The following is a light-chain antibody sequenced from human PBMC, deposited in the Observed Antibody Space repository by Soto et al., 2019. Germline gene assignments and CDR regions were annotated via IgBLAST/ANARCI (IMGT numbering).Light chain of an antibody. J-gene: IGLJ2*01. CDR1: SGHSTYA. CDR2: LNSDGSH. V-gene: IGLV4-69*01. CDR3: QTWGSGIVL. Sequence: QLVLTQSPSASASLGASVKLTCTLSSGHSTYAIACHQQQPGEGPRYLMKLNSDGSHNRGDGIPDRFSGSRSGAEWYLTISSLQSEDEADYYCQTWGSGIVLFGGGTKLTVL.